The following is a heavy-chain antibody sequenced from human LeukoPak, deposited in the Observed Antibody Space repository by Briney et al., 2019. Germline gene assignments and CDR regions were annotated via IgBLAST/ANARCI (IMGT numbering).Heavy chain of an antibody. D-gene: IGHD3-16*02. J-gene: IGHJ5*02. V-gene: IGHV5-51*01. CDR3: ARLPSRARLGELSLYYWFDP. Sequence: GESLKISCKGSGYSFTSYWIGWVRQMPGKGLEWMGIIYPGDSDTRYSPSFQGQVTISADKSISTAYLQWSSLKASDTAMYYCARLPSRARLGELSLYYWFDPRGQGTLVIVSS. CDR2: IYPGDSDT. CDR1: GYSFTSYW.